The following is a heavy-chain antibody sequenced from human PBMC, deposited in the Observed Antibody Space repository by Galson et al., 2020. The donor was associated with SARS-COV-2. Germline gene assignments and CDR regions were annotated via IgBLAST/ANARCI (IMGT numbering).Heavy chain of an antibody. V-gene: IGHV3-7*03. CDR1: GFTISSYW. Sequence: GGSLRLSCAASGFTISSYWLSWVRQAPGTGLEWVANIMQDGSETYYVDSVKGRFTISRDNAKNSLSLQMNSLRAEDTAVYYCAREMYSSGWYWYFDLWGRGTLVTVSS. D-gene: IGHD6-19*01. CDR3: AREMYSSGWYWYFDL. CDR2: IMQDGSET. J-gene: IGHJ2*01.